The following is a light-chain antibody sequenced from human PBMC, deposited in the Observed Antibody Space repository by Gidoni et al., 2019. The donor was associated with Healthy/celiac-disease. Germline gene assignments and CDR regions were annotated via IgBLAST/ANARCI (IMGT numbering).Light chain of an antibody. V-gene: IGKV3-11*01. CDR1: QSVSTY. CDR3: QRRSNWIT. J-gene: IGKJ5*01. CDR2: DAS. Sequence: EIVLTQSPATLSLSPEERATLCCRASQSVSTYLAWYQQKPAQAPRLLIYDASNMATGIPARFSGSGSGKDFTLTISSLEPEDFAVYYCQRRSNWITFGQGTRLEIK.